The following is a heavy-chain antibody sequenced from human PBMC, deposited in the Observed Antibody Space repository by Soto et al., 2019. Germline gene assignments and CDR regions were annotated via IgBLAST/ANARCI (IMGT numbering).Heavy chain of an antibody. CDR1: GFTVSSNY. J-gene: IGHJ4*02. D-gene: IGHD3-9*01. V-gene: IGHV3-66*01. CDR3: ARDGHYDIVTGYENTDY. Sequence: GGSLRLSCAASGFTVSSNYMSWVRQAPGKGLEWVSVIYSHGSTYYADSVKGRFTISRDNSKSTLYLQMNSLRAEDTAVYYCARDGHYDIVTGYENTDYWGQGTLVTVSS. CDR2: IYSHGST.